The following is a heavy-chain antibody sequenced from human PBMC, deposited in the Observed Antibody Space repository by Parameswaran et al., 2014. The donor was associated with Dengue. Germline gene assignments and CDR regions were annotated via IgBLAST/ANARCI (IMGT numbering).Heavy chain of an antibody. V-gene: IGHV1-2*02. D-gene: IGHD6-19*01. J-gene: IGHJ6*02. CDR2: INPNSGGT. CDR3: ARDPCSSGCTYYGLDV. Sequence: VRQAPGQGLEWMGWINPNSGGTDYAQKFQGRVTMTRDSSISTAYMELSSLRSDDTAAYYCARDPCSSGCTYYGLDVWGQGTTVTVSS.